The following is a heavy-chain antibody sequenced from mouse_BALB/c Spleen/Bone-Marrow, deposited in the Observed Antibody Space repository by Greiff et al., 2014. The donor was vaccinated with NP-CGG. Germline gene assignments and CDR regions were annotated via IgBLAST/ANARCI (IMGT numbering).Heavy chain of an antibody. J-gene: IGHJ1*01. CDR1: GYTFTSYW. V-gene: IGHV1S41*01. CDR3: ARRYFDV. CDR2: IAPGSGST. Sequence: DLVKPGASVKLSCKASGYTFTSYWINWIKQRPGQGLEWIGRIAPGSGSTYYNEMFKGKATLTVDTSSSTAYIQLSSLSSEDSAVYFCARRYFDVWGAGTTVTVS.